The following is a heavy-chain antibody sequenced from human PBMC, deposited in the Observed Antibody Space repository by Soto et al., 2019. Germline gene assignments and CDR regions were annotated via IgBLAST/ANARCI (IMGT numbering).Heavy chain of an antibody. D-gene: IGHD3-16*01. Sequence: QVQLVQSGAEVQKPGSSVKVSCRASGDTPSTYAISWVRQAPGQGLEWMGGIIPILGRPNYAQRFQGRITISADTSTRTTYMELNSVTSDDTAVFYCAILGLDVDSWGQGTLVIVSS. CDR2: IIPILGRP. J-gene: IGHJ4*02. V-gene: IGHV1-69*14. CDR1: GDTPSTYA. CDR3: AILGLDVDS.